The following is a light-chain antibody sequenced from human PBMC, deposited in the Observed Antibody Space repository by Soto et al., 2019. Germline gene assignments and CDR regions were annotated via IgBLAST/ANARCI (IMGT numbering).Light chain of an antibody. CDR3: QQYNSYSEA. CDR2: DAS. CDR1: QSISSW. Sequence: DIQMTQSPSTLSASVGDRVTITFRASQSISSWLAWYQRKPGKAPKLLIYDASSLERGVPSRFSGSGSGTEFTLTTSSLQPDDFTTYYCQQYNSYSEAFGQGTKVDI. J-gene: IGKJ1*01. V-gene: IGKV1-5*01.